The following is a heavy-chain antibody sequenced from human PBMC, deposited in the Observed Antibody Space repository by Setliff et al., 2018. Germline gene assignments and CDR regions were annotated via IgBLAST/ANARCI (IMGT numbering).Heavy chain of an antibody. V-gene: IGHV5-51*01. D-gene: IGHD2-2*01. CDR2: IFPADADT. Sequence: GESLKISCKESRDSFTNYWIIWVRQVPGKGLGWMGMIFPADADTRYNPSFKGQVTMSLDRSITTAYLQWDSLKASDTAIYYCAQNHQRASWTFDPWGRGTLVTVS. CDR1: RDSFTNYW. CDR3: AQNHQRASWTFDP. J-gene: IGHJ5*02.